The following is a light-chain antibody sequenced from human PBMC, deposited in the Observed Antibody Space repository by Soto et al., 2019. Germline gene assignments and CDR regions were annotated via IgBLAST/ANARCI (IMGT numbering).Light chain of an antibody. V-gene: IGKV1-9*01. J-gene: IGKJ4*01. CDR3: QQLNSYLLT. Sequence: DIPLTQSPSFLSASVGDRVTITCRASQGISSYLAWYQQKPGKAPKLLIYAASTLQSGVPSRFRGSGSGTEFTLTISSLQPEDFATYYCQQLNSYLLTFGGGTKVEIK. CDR1: QGISSY. CDR2: AAS.